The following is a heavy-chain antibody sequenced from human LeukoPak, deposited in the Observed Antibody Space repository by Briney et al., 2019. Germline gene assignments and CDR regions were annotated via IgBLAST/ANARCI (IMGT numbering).Heavy chain of an antibody. V-gene: IGHV3-21*01. CDR2: ISSGSSYI. CDR1: GFTFSSYS. Sequence: PGGSLRLSCAASGFTFSSYSMNWVRQAPGKGLEWVSSISSGSSYIYYADSVKGRFTISRDNAKNSLYLQMNSLRAEDTAVYYCARGNGIAARQDYYYMDVWGKGTTVTVSS. CDR3: ARGNGIAARQDYYYMDV. J-gene: IGHJ6*03. D-gene: IGHD6-6*01.